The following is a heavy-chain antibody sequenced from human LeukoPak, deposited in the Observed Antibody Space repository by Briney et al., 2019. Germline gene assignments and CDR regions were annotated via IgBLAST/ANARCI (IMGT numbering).Heavy chain of an antibody. D-gene: IGHD1-26*01. CDR2: TNPHSGVT. J-gene: IGHJ4*02. Sequence: GASVKVSCTASGYTFTDYYMHWVRQAPGQGLEWMGWTNPHSGVTDHAQKFQGRVTMTRDTSISTAYMELSRLRSGDTAVYYCARDIDSGPDFFDYWGRGTLVTVSS. CDR1: GYTFTDYY. CDR3: ARDIDSGPDFFDY. V-gene: IGHV1-2*02.